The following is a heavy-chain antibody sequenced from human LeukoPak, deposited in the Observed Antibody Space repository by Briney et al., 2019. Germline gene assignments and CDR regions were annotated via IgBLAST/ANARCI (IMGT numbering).Heavy chain of an antibody. CDR3: ARLTPY. J-gene: IGHJ4*02. Sequence: PGGSLRLSCAASGFTFSNYYMNWVRQAPGKGLEWVAKINQDGSDKQYVDSVKGRFTISRDNAKNSLYLQMNSLRAEDTAVYYCARLTPYWGQGTLVTVSS. CDR1: GFTFSNYY. V-gene: IGHV3-7*03. CDR2: INQDGSDK.